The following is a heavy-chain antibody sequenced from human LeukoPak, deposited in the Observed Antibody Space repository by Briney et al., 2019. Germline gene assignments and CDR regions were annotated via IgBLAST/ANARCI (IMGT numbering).Heavy chain of an antibody. Sequence: GGSLRLSCAASGFTFSSYSMNWVRQAPGKGLEWVSSISSSSSYIYYADSVKGRFTISRDNAKNSLYLQVNSLRAEGTAVYYCASYYYYYYMDVWGKGTTVTVSS. CDR1: GFTFSSYS. J-gene: IGHJ6*03. V-gene: IGHV3-21*01. CDR3: ASYYYYYYMDV. CDR2: ISSSSSYI.